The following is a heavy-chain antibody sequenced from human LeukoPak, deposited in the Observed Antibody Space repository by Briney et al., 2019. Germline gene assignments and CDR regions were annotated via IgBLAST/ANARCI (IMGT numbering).Heavy chain of an antibody. Sequence: SETLSLTCAVYGGSFSGYYWSWIRQPPGKGLEWIGEINHSGGTNYNPSLKSRVTISVDTSKNQFSLKLSSVTAADTAVYYCARRYYDFWSGYHEPIDYWGQGTLVTVSS. CDR3: ARRYYDFWSGYHEPIDY. D-gene: IGHD3-3*01. CDR2: INHSGGT. J-gene: IGHJ4*02. V-gene: IGHV4-34*01. CDR1: GGSFSGYY.